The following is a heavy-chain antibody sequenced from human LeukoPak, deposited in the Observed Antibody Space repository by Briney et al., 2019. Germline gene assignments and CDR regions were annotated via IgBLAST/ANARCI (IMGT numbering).Heavy chain of an antibody. V-gene: IGHV3-21*01. CDR3: ARDRMDTAMVTTPYARRFDP. J-gene: IGHJ5*02. Sequence: AGRSLRLSCAASGFTFSSYSMNWVRQAPGKGLEWVSSISSSSSYIYYADSVKGRFTISRDNAKNSLYLQMNSLRAEDTAVYYCARDRMDTAMVTTPYARRFDPWGQGTLVTVSS. CDR1: GFTFSSYS. CDR2: ISSSSSYI. D-gene: IGHD5-18*01.